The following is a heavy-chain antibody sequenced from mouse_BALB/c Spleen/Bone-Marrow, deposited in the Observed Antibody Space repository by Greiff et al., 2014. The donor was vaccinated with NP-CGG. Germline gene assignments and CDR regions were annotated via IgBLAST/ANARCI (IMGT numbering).Heavy chain of an antibody. CDR2: IDPENGNI. Sequence: VQLQQSGAELVKPGASVKLSCTASGFNIKDTYIHWVKRRPEQGLEWIGRIDPENGNIKYDPKFQVKATITADTSSNTAYLQLSSLTSEDTAVYYCTRRGCDVWGQGTTLTVSS. V-gene: IGHV14-3*02. CDR1: GFNIKDTY. J-gene: IGHJ2*01. CDR3: TRRGCDV. D-gene: IGHD3-3*01.